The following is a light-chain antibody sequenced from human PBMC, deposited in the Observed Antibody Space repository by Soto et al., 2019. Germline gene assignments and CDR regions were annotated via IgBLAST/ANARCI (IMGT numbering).Light chain of an antibody. Sequence: QSVLTQPPSVSGAPGQRVTISCTGSSSNIGTGYDVHWYHQLPGTAPKLLIYGNTNRPSGVPDRFSGSKSGTSASLAITGLQAEDEADYYCQSWDSSLSGVVFGGGTKVTVL. J-gene: IGLJ3*02. V-gene: IGLV1-40*01. CDR3: QSWDSSLSGVV. CDR2: GNT. CDR1: SSNIGTGYD.